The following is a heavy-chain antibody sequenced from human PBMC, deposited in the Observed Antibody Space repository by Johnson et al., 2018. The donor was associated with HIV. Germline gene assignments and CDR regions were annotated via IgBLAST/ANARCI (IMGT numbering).Heavy chain of an antibody. CDR1: GFTFSNAW. J-gene: IGHJ3*02. CDR2: ISGSGGST. Sequence: VQLVESGGGVVQPGRSLRLSCAASGFTFSNAWMSWVRQAPGKGLEWVSAISGSGGSTYYADSVKGRFTISRDNSKNTLYLQMNSLRAEDTAVYYCARGGAGGNSEGAFDIWGQGTMVTVSS. CDR3: ARGGAGGNSEGAFDI. D-gene: IGHD4-23*01. V-gene: IGHV3-23*04.